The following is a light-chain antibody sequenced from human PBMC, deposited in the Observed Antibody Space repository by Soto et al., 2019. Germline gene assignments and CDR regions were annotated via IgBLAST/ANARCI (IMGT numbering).Light chain of an antibody. CDR2: NND. Sequence: QSVLTQPPSASGTAGQRVTISCSGSSSNIGSNSVYWYHHLPGTAPKLLIYNNDQRPSGVPDRISGSKSGTSASLAVSGLRSGDEADYYCASWDDSLTGLVFGGGTKVTVL. CDR1: SSNIGSNS. CDR3: ASWDDSLTGLV. V-gene: IGLV1-47*02. J-gene: IGLJ2*01.